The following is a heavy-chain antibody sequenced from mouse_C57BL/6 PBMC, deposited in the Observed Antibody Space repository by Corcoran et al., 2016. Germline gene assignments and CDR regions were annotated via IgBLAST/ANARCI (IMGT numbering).Heavy chain of an antibody. J-gene: IGHJ3*01. CDR3: ARSYGSSYAWFAY. V-gene: IGHV9-3*01. CDR1: GYTFTTYG. CDR2: INTYSGVP. Sequence: QIQLVQSGPELKKPGETVKISCKASGYTFTTYGMSWVKQAPGKGLKWMGWINTYSGVPTYADDFKGRFAFSLATSAITAYLQINNLKNEDTATYFCARSYGSSYAWFAYWGQGTLVTVSA. D-gene: IGHD1-1*01.